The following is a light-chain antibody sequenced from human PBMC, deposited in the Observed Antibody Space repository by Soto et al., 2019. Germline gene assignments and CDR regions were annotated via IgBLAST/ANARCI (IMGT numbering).Light chain of an antibody. V-gene: IGLV1-40*01. CDR2: GNS. J-gene: IGLJ7*01. CDR1: GSNIGAGYN. CDR3: AAWDDGLNGVV. Sequence: QSVLTQPSSVSGDPGQTVTISCTGSGSNIGAGYNVHWYQQLPGTAPKLLIHGNSNRPSGVPDRFSASKSGTSASLAISGLQSEDEAHYYCAAWDDGLNGVVFGGGTQLTVL.